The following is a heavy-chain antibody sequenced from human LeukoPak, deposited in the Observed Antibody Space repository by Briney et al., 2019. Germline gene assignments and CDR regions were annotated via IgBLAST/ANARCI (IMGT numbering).Heavy chain of an antibody. V-gene: IGHV4-34*01. Sequence: PSETLSLTCAVYGGPFSGYYWSWIRQPPGKGLEWIGEINHSGSTNYNPSLKSRVTISVDTSKNQFSLKLSSVTAADTAVYYCAGIHSGSYYLGYWGQGTLVTVSS. J-gene: IGHJ4*02. CDR1: GGPFSGYY. D-gene: IGHD1-26*01. CDR2: INHSGST. CDR3: AGIHSGSYYLGY.